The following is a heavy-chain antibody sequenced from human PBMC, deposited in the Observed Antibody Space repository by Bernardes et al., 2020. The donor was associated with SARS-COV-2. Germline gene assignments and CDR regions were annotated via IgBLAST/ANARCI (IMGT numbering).Heavy chain of an antibody. CDR1: GDTVSSNSAA. CDR2: TYYRSMWYD. CDR3: AREVLGISMRFDS. D-gene: IGHD7-27*01. J-gene: IGHJ4*02. Sequence: TLSLTCVISGDTVSSNSAAWHWIRQSPSRGLEWLGRTYYRSMWYDDYAVSVKSRITINPDTSKNQFSLQLDSVTPEDTAVYYCAREVLGISMRFDSWGQGTLVTVSS. V-gene: IGHV6-1*01.